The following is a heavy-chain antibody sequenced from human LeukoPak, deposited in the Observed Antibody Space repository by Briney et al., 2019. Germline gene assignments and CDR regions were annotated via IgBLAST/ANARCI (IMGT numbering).Heavy chain of an antibody. Sequence: PGGSLRLSCAASGFTFSSYSMNWVRQAPGKGLEWVSYISSSSSTIYYADSVKGRFTISRDNAKNSLYLQMNSLRAEDTAVYYCASNGPYCGGDCFLGFGAEYFQHWGQGTLVTVSS. D-gene: IGHD2-21*02. CDR3: ASNGPYCGGDCFLGFGAEYFQH. V-gene: IGHV3-48*04. J-gene: IGHJ1*01. CDR2: ISSSSSTI. CDR1: GFTFSSYS.